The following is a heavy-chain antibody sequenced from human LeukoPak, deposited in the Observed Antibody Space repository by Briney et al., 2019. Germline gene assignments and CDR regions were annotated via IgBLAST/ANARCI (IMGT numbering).Heavy chain of an antibody. CDR1: EGTFSNHA. Sequence: RVSCKASEGTFSNHAITWVRQAPGQGLEWVGGIIPVFAITDYAQKFQGRVTFTTDEGTSTAYMELSGLRSEDTAVYYCARVDPALDPDAFDIWGQGTMVTVSS. V-gene: IGHV1-69*05. J-gene: IGHJ3*02. CDR2: IIPVFAIT. CDR3: ARVDPALDPDAFDI.